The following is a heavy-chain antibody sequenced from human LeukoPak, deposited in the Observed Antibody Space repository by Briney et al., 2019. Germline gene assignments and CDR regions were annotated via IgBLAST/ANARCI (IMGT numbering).Heavy chain of an antibody. J-gene: IGHJ1*01. CDR2: ISYDGSNK. V-gene: IGHV3-30-3*01. CDR3: AKEDHDFWTGLLVHFQH. Sequence: GGSLRLSCAASGFTFSSYAMHWVRQAPGKGLEWVAVISYDGSNKYYADSVKGRFTISRDNSKNTLYLQMNSLRAEDTAVYYCAKEDHDFWTGLLVHFQHWGQGTLVTVSS. D-gene: IGHD3/OR15-3a*01. CDR1: GFTFSSYA.